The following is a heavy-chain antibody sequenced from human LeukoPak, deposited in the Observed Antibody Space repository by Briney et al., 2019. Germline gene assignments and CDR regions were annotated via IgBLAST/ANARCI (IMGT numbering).Heavy chain of an antibody. Sequence: GGSLRLSCAASGFTFRSYAMTWVRQAPGKGLEWVSSIGGSGTSTYYGDSVKGRFTISRDNSKNTLYLQMNSLRAEDTAVYYCARNSYSTSDGYWGQGTLVTVSS. CDR2: IGGSGTST. V-gene: IGHV3-23*01. J-gene: IGHJ4*02. D-gene: IGHD6-6*01. CDR3: ARNSYSTSDGY. CDR1: GFTFRSYA.